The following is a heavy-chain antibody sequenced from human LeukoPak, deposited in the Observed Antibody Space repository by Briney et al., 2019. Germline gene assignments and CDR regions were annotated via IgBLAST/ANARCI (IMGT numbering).Heavy chain of an antibody. CDR2: IKQDGSEK. D-gene: IGHD3-10*01. Sequence: GGSLRLSCAASGFTVSSNYMSWVRQAPGKGLEWVANIKQDGSEKYYVDSVKGRFTTSRDNAKNSLYLQMNSLRAEDTAVYYCARDREVLLWFGELLDSLDIWGQGTMVTVSS. CDR1: GFTVSSNY. V-gene: IGHV3-7*01. J-gene: IGHJ3*02. CDR3: ARDREVLLWFGELLDSLDI.